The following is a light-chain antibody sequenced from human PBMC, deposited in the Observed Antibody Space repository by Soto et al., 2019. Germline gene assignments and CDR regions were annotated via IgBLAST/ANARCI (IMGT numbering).Light chain of an antibody. CDR1: HSVSNN. CDR3: QHYNSWPLT. CDR2: HAS. V-gene: IGKV3-15*01. Sequence: ETVMTQSPASLSVSPGERATLSCRASHSVSNNLAWYRQKPGQAPRLLIYHASTRAPGIPARFSGSGSGTELTLTISSVQSEDSAVYYCQHYNSWPLTFGGGTKVEIK. J-gene: IGKJ4*01.